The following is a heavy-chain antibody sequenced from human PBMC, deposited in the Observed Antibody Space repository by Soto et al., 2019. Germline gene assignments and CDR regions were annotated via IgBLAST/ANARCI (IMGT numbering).Heavy chain of an antibody. J-gene: IGHJ6*02. D-gene: IGHD5-12*01. CDR2: SIPIYGTA. CDR1: GGTFNNYP. V-gene: IGHV1-69*13. Sequence: AVKVSCKASGGTFNNYPITWVRQAPGEGLGWMGGSIPIYGTANYAQKFKGRVTITVDESTSTAYMELSSLRSEDTAVYYCARGRGYSGDDHYYYFDMDVWGQGTTVTVSS. CDR3: ARGRGYSGDDHYYYFDMDV.